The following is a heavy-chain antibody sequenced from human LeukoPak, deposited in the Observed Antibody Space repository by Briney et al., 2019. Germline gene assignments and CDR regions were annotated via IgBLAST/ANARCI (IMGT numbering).Heavy chain of an antibody. J-gene: IGHJ4*02. CDR2: IYSGGST. D-gene: IGHD3-3*01. V-gene: IGHV3-53*04. CDR1: GFTFSAYA. Sequence: GGSLRLSCEASGFTFSAYAMTWVRQAPGKGLEWVSVIYSGGSTYYADSVKGRFTISRHNSKNTLYLQMNSLRAEDTAVYYCASPRFWSGYHFDYWGQGTLVTVSS. CDR3: ASPRFWSGYHFDY.